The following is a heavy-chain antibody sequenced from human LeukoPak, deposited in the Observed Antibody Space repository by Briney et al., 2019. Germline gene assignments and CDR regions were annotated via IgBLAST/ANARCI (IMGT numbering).Heavy chain of an antibody. CDR3: AKAVDIVVVPAAMLYYYYYGMDV. CDR2: ISSSGGST. V-gene: IGHV3-23*01. Sequence: GGSLRLSCAASGFTFSSYAMSWVRQAPGKGLEWVSAISSSGGSTSYADSVKGRFTISRDNSKNTLYLQMNSLRAEDTAVYYCAKAVDIVVVPAAMLYYYYYGMDVWGKGTTVTVSS. D-gene: IGHD2-2*01. J-gene: IGHJ6*04. CDR1: GFTFSSYA.